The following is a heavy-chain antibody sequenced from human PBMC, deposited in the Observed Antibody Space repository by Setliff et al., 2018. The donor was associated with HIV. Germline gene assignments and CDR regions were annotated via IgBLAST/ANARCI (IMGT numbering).Heavy chain of an antibody. CDR2: INTVNGNT. J-gene: IGHJ5*02. D-gene: IGHD4-17*01. Sequence: GASVKVSCKASGYTFTRNAMHWVRQAPGQRLEWMGWINTVNGNTKYSQKFQGRVTITRDTSASTVCMELSSLRSGDTAVYYCARDLNSGDYPHWFDPWGQGTLVTVSS. CDR3: ARDLNSGDYPHWFDP. CDR1: GYTFTRNA. V-gene: IGHV1-3*04.